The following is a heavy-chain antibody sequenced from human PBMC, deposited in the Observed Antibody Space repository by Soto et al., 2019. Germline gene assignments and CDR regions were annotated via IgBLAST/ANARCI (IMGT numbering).Heavy chain of an antibody. V-gene: IGHV1-18*01. CDR2: ISAYNGNT. CDR3: ARGVGSGSYYNQYTWFDP. CDR1: GYTFTNYG. J-gene: IGHJ5*02. Sequence: QVQLVQSGAEVKKPGASVKVSCKASGYTFTNYGISWVRQAPGQGLEWMGWISAYNGNTKYAQKLQGRVTMTTDTATSTADMELRSRRSDDTAVYYCARGVGSGSYYNQYTWFDPWGQGTLVTVSS. D-gene: IGHD3-10*01.